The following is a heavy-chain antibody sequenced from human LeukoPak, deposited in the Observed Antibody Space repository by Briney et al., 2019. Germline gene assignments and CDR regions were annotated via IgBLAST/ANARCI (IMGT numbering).Heavy chain of an antibody. V-gene: IGHV4-38-2*02. J-gene: IGHJ4*02. CDR2: IYHSGST. CDR1: GYSISSGYY. Sequence: PSETLSLTCTVSGYSISSGYYWGWIRQPPGKGLEWIGSIYHSGSTYYNPSLKSRVTISVDTSKNQFSLKLSSVTAADTAVYYCARVDGSGTQPYFDYWGQGTLVTVSS. CDR3: ARVDGSGTQPYFDY. D-gene: IGHD3-10*01.